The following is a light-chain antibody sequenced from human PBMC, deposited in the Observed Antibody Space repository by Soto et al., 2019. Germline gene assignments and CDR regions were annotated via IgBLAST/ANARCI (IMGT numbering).Light chain of an antibody. V-gene: IGKV1-13*02. Sequence: AIQLTQSPSSLSASVGDGVIITCRASQGISSALVWYQQKPGKPPKLLIYDASSLVDGVPSRFSGSGFGTDFTLTISSLQPEDFATYYCQQFNSFPRTFGPGTTVDV. J-gene: IGKJ3*01. CDR3: QQFNSFPRT. CDR1: QGISSA. CDR2: DAS.